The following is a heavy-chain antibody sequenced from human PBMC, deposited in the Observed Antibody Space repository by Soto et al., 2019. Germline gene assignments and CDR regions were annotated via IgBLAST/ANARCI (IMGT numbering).Heavy chain of an antibody. CDR1: GGTFSSYA. CDR3: ASRWQNDY. J-gene: IGHJ4*02. CDR2: ISAYNGNT. D-gene: IGHD6-13*01. V-gene: IGHV1-18*01. Sequence: ASVKVSCEASGGTFSSYAISWVRQAPGQGLEWMGWISAYNGNTNYAQKLQGRVTMTTDTSTSTAYMELRSLRSEDTAVYYCASRWQNDYWGQGNPVTVSS.